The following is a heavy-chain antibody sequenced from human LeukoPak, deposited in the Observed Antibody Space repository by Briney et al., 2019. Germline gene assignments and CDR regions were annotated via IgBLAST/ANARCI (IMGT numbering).Heavy chain of an antibody. CDR1: GGSFSGYY. Sequence: SETLSLTRAVYGGSFSGYYWSWIRQPPGKGLEWIGEINHSGSTNYNPSLKSRVTISVDTSKNQFSLKLSSVTAADTAVYYCASAYYDFWSGYYGPADYWGQGTLVTVSS. V-gene: IGHV4-34*01. CDR3: ASAYYDFWSGYYGPADY. CDR2: INHSGST. J-gene: IGHJ4*02. D-gene: IGHD3-3*01.